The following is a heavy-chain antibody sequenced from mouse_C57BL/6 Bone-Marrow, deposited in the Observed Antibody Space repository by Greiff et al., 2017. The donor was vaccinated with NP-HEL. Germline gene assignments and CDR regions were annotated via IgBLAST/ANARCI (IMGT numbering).Heavy chain of an antibody. V-gene: IGHV5-4*01. J-gene: IGHJ3*01. CDR2: ISDGGSYT. CDR3: ARDEGTLFAY. Sequence: EVKLMESGGGLVKPGGSLKLSCAASGFTFSSYAMSWVRQTPEKRLEWVATISDGGSYTYYPDNVKGRFTISRDNAKNNLYLQMSHLKSEDTAMYYCARDEGTLFAYWGQGTLVTVSA. CDR1: GFTFSSYA. D-gene: IGHD2-14*01.